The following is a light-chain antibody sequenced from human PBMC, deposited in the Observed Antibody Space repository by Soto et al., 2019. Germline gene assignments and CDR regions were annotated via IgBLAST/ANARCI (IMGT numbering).Light chain of an antibody. CDR1: SSDVGGYNY. V-gene: IGLV2-14*01. CDR3: SSYTSSSTPEV. Sequence: QSALTQPASVSGSPGQSITISCTGTSSDVGGYNYVSWYQQHPGKAPKLMINDVSNRPSGVSNRFSGSKSGNTASLTISGLQAEDEADYYCSSYTSSSTPEVFGGGTKLTVL. CDR2: DVS. J-gene: IGLJ2*01.